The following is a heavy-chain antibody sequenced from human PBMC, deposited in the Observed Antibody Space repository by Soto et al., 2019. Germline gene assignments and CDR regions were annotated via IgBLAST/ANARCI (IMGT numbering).Heavy chain of an antibody. J-gene: IGHJ3*02. CDR3: ASLKGSSGVPYGDYGVFIAFDI. CDR2: INAGNGNT. CDR1: GYTFTSYA. D-gene: IGHD4-17*01. V-gene: IGHV1-3*01. Sequence: ASVKVSCKASGYTFTSYAMHWVRQAPGQRLEWMGWINAGNGNTKYSQKFQGRVTITRDTSASTAYMELSSLRSEDTAVYYCASLKGSSGVPYGDYGVFIAFDIWGQGTMVTVSS.